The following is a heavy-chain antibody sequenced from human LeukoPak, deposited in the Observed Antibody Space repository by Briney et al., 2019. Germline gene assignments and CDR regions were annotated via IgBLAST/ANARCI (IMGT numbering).Heavy chain of an antibody. Sequence: GESLKISCEGSGYSFTSYWIGWVRQMPGKGLEWMGIIYPGDSDTRYSPSFQGQVTISADKSISTAYLQWSSLKASDTAMYYCARHSVPAAWGNWFDPWGQGTLVTVSS. CDR1: GYSFTSYW. D-gene: IGHD2-2*01. V-gene: IGHV5-51*01. J-gene: IGHJ5*02. CDR2: IYPGDSDT. CDR3: ARHSVPAAWGNWFDP.